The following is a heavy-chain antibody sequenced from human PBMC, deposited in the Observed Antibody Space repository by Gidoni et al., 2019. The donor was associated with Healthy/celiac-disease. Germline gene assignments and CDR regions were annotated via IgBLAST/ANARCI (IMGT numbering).Heavy chain of an antibody. V-gene: IGHV3-66*02. CDR1: GFTVSSNY. J-gene: IGHJ3*02. Sequence: EVQLVESGGGLVQPGGSLSLSCAASGFTVSSNYMSWVRQAPGKGLEWVSVIYSGGSTYYADSVKGRFTISRDNSKNTLYLQMNSLRAEDTAVYYCASTAYCGGDCYRSDAFDIWGQGTMVTVSS. D-gene: IGHD2-21*02. CDR3: ASTAYCGGDCYRSDAFDI. CDR2: IYSGGST.